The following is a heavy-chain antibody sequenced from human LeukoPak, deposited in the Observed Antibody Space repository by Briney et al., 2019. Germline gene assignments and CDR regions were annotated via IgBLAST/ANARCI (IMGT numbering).Heavy chain of an antibody. Sequence: SETLSLTCTVSGGSISSYYWSWIRQPPGKGLEGRGYIYYSGSTNYNPSLKSRVTISVDTSKNQFSLKLSSVTAADTAVYYCARELGQYCSSTSCYGYAFDIWGQGTMVTVSS. CDR3: ARELGQYCSSTSCYGYAFDI. J-gene: IGHJ3*02. CDR1: GGSISSYY. CDR2: IYYSGST. V-gene: IGHV4-59*01. D-gene: IGHD2-2*01.